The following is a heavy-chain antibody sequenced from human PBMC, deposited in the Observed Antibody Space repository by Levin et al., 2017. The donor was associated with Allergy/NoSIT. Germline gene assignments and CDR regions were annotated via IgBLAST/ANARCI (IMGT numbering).Heavy chain of an antibody. CDR2: IIPIFGTA. CDR1: GGTFSSYA. J-gene: IGHJ5*02. D-gene: IGHD2-15*01. Sequence: KISCKASGGTFSSYAISWVRQAPGQGLEWMGGIIPIFGTANYAQKFQGRVTITADKSTSTAYMELSSLRSEDTAVYYCAREDGSGGSCYGWFDPWGQGTLVTVSS. V-gene: IGHV1-69*06. CDR3: AREDGSGGSCYGWFDP.